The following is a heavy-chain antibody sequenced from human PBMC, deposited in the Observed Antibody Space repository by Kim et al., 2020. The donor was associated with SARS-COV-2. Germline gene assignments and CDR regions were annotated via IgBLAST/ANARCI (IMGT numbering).Heavy chain of an antibody. D-gene: IGHD3-22*01. CDR3: ARDYIQSYYSDSSGYSH. J-gene: IGHJ4*02. CDR2: ISSDGSKK. V-gene: IGHV3-33*05. CDR1: GFPFTTYG. Sequence: GGSLRLSCAASGFPFTTYGMYWVRQAPGKGLEWVAVISSDGSKKNYADSVKGRFTISRHNSKNILYLQMTSLRADDTAVYYCARDYIQSYYSDSSGYSHWGQGTLVTVSS.